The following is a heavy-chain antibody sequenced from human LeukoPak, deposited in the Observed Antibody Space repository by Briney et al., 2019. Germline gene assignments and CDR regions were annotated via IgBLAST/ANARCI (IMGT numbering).Heavy chain of an antibody. Sequence: SETLSLTCTVSGGSISSYYWSWIRQPPGKGLEWIGYIYYSGSTNYNPSLKSRVTISVDTSKNQFSLKLSSVTAADTAVHYCARELRVDYFDYWGQGTLVTVSS. CDR1: GGSISSYY. CDR2: IYYSGST. V-gene: IGHV4-59*01. D-gene: IGHD5-12*01. CDR3: ARELRVDYFDY. J-gene: IGHJ4*02.